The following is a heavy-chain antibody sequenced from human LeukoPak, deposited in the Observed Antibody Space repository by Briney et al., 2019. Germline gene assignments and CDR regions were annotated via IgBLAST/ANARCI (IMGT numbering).Heavy chain of an antibody. CDR2: IYYSGST. D-gene: IGHD2-2*01. J-gene: IGHJ4*02. CDR1: GVSISSYY. V-gene: IGHV4-59*01. CDR3: ARVPPYCSSTSCYEPYFDY. Sequence: SETLSLTCTVSGVSISSYYWSWLRQPPGKGLEWIGYIYYSGSTNYNPSLKSRVTISVDTSKNQFSLKLSSVTAADTAVYYCARVPPYCSSTSCYEPYFDYWGQGTLVTVSS.